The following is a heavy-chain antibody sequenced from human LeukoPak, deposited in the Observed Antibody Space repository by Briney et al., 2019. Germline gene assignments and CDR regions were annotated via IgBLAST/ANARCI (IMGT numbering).Heavy chain of an antibody. Sequence: PGGSLRLSCAASGFTFSSYAMHWVRQAPGKGLEWVAVISCDGSNKYYADSVKGRFTISRDNSKNTLYLQMNSLRAEDTAVYYCAREPNWNYVFDPWGQGTLVTVSS. CDR2: ISCDGSNK. CDR1: GFTFSSYA. V-gene: IGHV3-30*04. D-gene: IGHD1-7*01. J-gene: IGHJ5*02. CDR3: AREPNWNYVFDP.